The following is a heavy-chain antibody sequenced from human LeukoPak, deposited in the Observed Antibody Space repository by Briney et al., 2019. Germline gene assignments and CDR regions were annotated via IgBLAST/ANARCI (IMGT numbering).Heavy chain of an antibody. Sequence: ASVKVSCKASGYTFTGYYMHWLRQAPGQGLEWMGWINPNSGGTNYAQKFQGRVTMTRDTSISTAYMELSRLRSDDTAVYYCARDSGYDILTGYYPSFGNDYWGQGTLVTVSS. D-gene: IGHD3-9*01. CDR2: INPNSGGT. V-gene: IGHV1-2*02. J-gene: IGHJ4*02. CDR3: ARDSGYDILTGYYPSFGNDY. CDR1: GYTFTGYY.